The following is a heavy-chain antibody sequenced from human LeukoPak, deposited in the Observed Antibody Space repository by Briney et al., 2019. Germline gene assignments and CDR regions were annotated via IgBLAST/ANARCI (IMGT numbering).Heavy chain of an antibody. D-gene: IGHD2-8*01. J-gene: IGHJ4*02. Sequence: GRSLRLSCAASGFTFSSYSMNWVRQAPGKGLEWVSYISGSSNTIYYAASVKGRFTISRDNAKNSLYLQMNSLRDDDTAVYYCARDKCSNGVCYTFSPSDYWGQGTLVTVSS. CDR2: ISGSSNTI. CDR1: GFTFSSYS. V-gene: IGHV3-48*02. CDR3: ARDKCSNGVCYTFSPSDY.